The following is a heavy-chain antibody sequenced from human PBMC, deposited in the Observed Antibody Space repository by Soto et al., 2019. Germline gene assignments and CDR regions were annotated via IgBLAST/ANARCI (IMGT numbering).Heavy chain of an antibody. D-gene: IGHD2-2*01. V-gene: IGHV4-30-2*01. CDR2: IYHSGST. Sequence: QLQLQESGSGLVKPSQTLSLTCAVSGGSISSGGYSWSWIRQPPGKGLEWIGYIYHSGSTYYNPSLKSRVTISVDRSKNQFSLKLSSVTAADTAVYYCARGQRRVPAAKPEYNWFDPWGQGTLVTVSS. CDR1: GGSISSGGYS. J-gene: IGHJ5*02. CDR3: ARGQRRVPAAKPEYNWFDP.